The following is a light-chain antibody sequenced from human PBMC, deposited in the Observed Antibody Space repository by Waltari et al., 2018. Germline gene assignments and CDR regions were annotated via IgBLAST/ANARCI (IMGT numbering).Light chain of an antibody. CDR1: QSVRRKY. V-gene: IGKV3-20*01. Sequence: SSRASQSVRRKYVDECQKNGGQAAGLRIHCASSRSTGIPDRFSGSGSRTDFSLAISRLGPEDFAVYYCQQYDGEGLTFGERTKVEI. CDR2: CAS. CDR3: QQYDGEGLT. J-gene: IGKJ4*01.